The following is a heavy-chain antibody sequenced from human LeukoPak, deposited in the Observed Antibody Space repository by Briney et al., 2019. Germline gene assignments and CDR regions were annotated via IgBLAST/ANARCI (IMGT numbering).Heavy chain of an antibody. D-gene: IGHD5-18*01. J-gene: IGHJ4*02. CDR3: ARDARGYSYGYYFDY. V-gene: IGHV4-59*01. CDR1: GGSISSYY. Sequence: SETLSLTCTVSGGSISSYYWSWIRQPPGKGLEWIGYIYYSGSTNYNPSLKSRVTISVDTSKNQFSLKLSSVTAADTAVYYCARDARGYSYGYYFDYWGQGTLVTVSS. CDR2: IYYSGST.